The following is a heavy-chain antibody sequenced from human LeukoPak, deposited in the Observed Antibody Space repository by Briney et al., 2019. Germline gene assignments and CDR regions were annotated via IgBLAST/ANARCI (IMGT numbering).Heavy chain of an antibody. CDR1: GFTFSSYG. V-gene: IGHV3-23*01. CDR2: ISGSGSGGST. Sequence: GGSLRLSCAASGFTFSSYGMTWVRQAPGKGLEWVSAISGSGSGGSTYYADSVKGRFTISRDNSKNTLYLQMNSLRAEDTAVYYCAKDRRAGSYDYWGQGTLVTVSS. J-gene: IGHJ4*02. CDR3: AKDRRAGSYDY. D-gene: IGHD3-10*01.